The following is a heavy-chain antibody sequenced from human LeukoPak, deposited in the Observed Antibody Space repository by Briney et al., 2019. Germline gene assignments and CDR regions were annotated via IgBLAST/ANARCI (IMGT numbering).Heavy chain of an antibody. CDR1: GFTFSSYA. V-gene: IGHV3-23*01. D-gene: IGHD3-22*01. J-gene: IGHJ4*02. CDR2: ISGSGGST. CDR3: AKDYWSEGYYDSSGSY. Sequence: PGGSQGLSCAASGFTFSSYAMSWVRQAPGKGLEWVSAISGSGGSTYYADSVKGRFTISRDNSKNTLYLQMNSLRAEDTAVYYCAKDYWSEGYYDSSGSYWGQGTLVTVSS.